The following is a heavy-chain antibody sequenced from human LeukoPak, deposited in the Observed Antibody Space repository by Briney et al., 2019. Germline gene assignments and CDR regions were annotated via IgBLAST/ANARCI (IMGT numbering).Heavy chain of an antibody. CDR1: GGTFISYA. CDR2: IIPIFGTA. J-gene: IGHJ4*02. V-gene: IGHV1-69*13. D-gene: IGHD5-18*01. Sequence: ASVKVSCKASGGTFISYAISWVRQAPGQGLEWMGGIIPIFGTANYAQKFQGRVTITADESTSTAYMELSSLRSEDTAVYYCAVFSKIQCGYNLWGQGTLVTVSS. CDR3: AVFSKIQCGYNL.